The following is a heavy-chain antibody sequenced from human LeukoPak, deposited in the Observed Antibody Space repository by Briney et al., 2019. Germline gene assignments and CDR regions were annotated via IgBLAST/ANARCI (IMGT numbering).Heavy chain of an antibody. CDR1: GFTFSSYG. D-gene: IGHD4-17*01. CDR3: AKSPGGTVTVFDY. CDR2: ISGSGDNT. J-gene: IGHJ4*02. V-gene: IGHV3-23*01. Sequence: GGSLRLSCASSGFTFSSYGMSWVRQAPGKGLEWVSAISGSGDNTKYADSVKGRFTISRDNSKNTLFLQMNSLRAEDTALYYCAKSPGGTVTVFDYWGQGTLVTVSS.